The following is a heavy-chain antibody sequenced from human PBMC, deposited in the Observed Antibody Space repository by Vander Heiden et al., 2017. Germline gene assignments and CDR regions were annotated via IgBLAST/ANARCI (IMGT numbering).Heavy chain of an antibody. Sequence: EVQLVESGGGLVEPGGSLRLSCAASGFTFSATWMGWVRQAPGKGLEWVGRVKSKIDGGTIDYAAPVKGRFTISRDDSKNTLYLQMNSLKAEDTAMYYCTTDPRDWGQGTLVTVSS. CDR1: GFTFSATW. CDR3: TTDPRD. CDR2: VKSKIDGGTI. V-gene: IGHV3-15*01. J-gene: IGHJ4*02.